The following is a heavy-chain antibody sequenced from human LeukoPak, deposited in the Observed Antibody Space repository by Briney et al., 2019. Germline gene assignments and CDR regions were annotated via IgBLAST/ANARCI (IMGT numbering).Heavy chain of an antibody. J-gene: IGHJ4*02. CDR3: ARLMPLQDLGDLFPFDY. Sequence: GGSLRLSCVASGFTVNTHYMSWVRQAPGKGLDWVSVIYSGGDTNYADSVKGRFTISRDTSKNTLYLQMNSLRAEDSAVYYCARLMPLQDLGDLFPFDYWGQGTLVTVSS. D-gene: IGHD3-10*01. CDR1: GFTVNTHY. CDR2: IYSGGDT. V-gene: IGHV3-66*04.